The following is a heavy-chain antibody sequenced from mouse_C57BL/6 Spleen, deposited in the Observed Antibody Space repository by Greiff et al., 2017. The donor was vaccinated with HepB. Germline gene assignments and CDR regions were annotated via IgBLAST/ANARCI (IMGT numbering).Heavy chain of an antibody. D-gene: IGHD2-2*01. CDR2: IWGVGST. Sequence: VQLVESGPGLVAPSQSLSITCTVSGFSLTSYGVDWVRQSPGKGLEWLGVIWGVGSTNYNSALKSRLSISKDNSKSQVFLKRNSPQTDDTAMYYCARSVYYGDDGDTMDYWGQGTTVTVSS. V-gene: IGHV2-6*01. CDR1: GFSLTSYG. J-gene: IGHJ4*01. CDR3: ARSVYYGDDGDTMDY.